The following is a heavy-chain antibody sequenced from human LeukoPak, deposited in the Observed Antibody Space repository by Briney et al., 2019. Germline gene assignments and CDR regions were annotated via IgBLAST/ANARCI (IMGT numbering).Heavy chain of an antibody. CDR1: GYTFSGYY. J-gene: IGHJ4*02. D-gene: IGHD4-17*01. Sequence: GASVKVSCKASGYTFSGYYMHWVRQAPGQGLEWMGWINPRGGTNYAQKFQGWVTMTRDTSISTAYMDLSRLRSDDTAVYYCARGKDSGDDFDYWGQGTLVTVSS. CDR3: ARGKDSGDDFDY. CDR2: INPRGGT. V-gene: IGHV1-2*04.